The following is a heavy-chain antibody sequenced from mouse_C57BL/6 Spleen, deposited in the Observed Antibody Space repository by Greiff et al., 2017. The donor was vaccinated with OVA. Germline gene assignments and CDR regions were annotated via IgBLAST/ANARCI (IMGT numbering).Heavy chain of an antibody. Sequence: EVQLVESGEGLVKPGGSLKLSCAASGFTFSSYAMSWVRQTPEKRLEWVAYISSGGDYIYYADTVKGRFTISRDNARNTLYLQMSSLKSEDTAMYYCTRAEPFGSSYRYFDVWGTGTTVTVSS. D-gene: IGHD1-1*01. CDR1: GFTFSSYA. CDR3: TRAEPFGSSYRYFDV. J-gene: IGHJ1*03. V-gene: IGHV5-9-1*02. CDR2: ISSGGDYI.